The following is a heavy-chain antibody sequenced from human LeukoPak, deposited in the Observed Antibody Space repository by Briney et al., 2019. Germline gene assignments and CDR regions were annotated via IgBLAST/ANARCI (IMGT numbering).Heavy chain of an antibody. CDR1: GASISSYY. CDR3: ATGGYGY. CDR2: IYVSGST. V-gene: IGHV4-4*07. D-gene: IGHD5-12*01. J-gene: IGHJ4*02. Sequence: SETLSLTCTVSGASISSYYWSWIRQPAGKGLEWIGRIYVSGSTNYNPSLKSRVAVSVDTSKNQFSLTLNSVTAADTAIYYCATGGYGYWGQGTLVTVSS.